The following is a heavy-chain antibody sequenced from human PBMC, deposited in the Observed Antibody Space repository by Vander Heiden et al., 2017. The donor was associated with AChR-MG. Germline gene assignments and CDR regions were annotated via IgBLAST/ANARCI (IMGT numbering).Heavy chain of an antibody. J-gene: IGHJ6*02. CDR3: ARDRGENHSYGYYYYYYGMDV. V-gene: IGHV3-53*01. D-gene: IGHD5-18*01. Sequence: EVQLVESGGGLIQPGGSLRLSCAASGFTVSSNYMSWVRQAPGKGLEWVSVIYSGGSTYYADSVKGRFTISRDNSKNTLYLQMNSLRAEDTAVYYCARDRGENHSYGYYYYYYGMDVWGQGTTVTVSS. CDR2: IYSGGST. CDR1: GFTVSSNY.